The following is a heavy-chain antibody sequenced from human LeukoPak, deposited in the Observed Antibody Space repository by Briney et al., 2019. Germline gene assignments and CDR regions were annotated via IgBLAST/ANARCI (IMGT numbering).Heavy chain of an antibody. CDR1: GGSFSGYY. CDR3: ARGTEGVTPNWFDP. CDR2: INHSGST. D-gene: IGHD4-23*01. J-gene: IGHJ5*02. V-gene: IGHV4-34*01. Sequence: PSETLSLTCAVYGGSFSGYYWSWIRQPPGKGLGWIGEINHSGSTNYNPSLKSRVTISVDTSKNQFSLKLSPVTAADTAVYYCARGTEGVTPNWFDPWGQGTLVTVSS.